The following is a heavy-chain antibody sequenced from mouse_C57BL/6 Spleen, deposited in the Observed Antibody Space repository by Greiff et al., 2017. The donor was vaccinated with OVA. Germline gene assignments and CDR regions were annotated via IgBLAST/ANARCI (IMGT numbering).Heavy chain of an antibody. D-gene: IGHD2-3*01. CDR3: ARSGIYDGYPAWFAY. J-gene: IGHJ3*01. CDR2: ISSGSSTI. Sequence: EVQLQESGGGLVKPGGSLKLSCAASGFTFSDYGMHWVRQAPEKGLEWVAYISSGSSTIYYADTVKGRFTISRDNAKNTLFLQMTSLRSEDTAMYYCARSGIYDGYPAWFAYWGQGTLVTVSA. CDR1: GFTFSDYG. V-gene: IGHV5-17*01.